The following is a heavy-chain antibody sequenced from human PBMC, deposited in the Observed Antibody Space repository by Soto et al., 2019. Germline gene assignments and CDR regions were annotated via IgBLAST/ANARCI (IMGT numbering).Heavy chain of an antibody. J-gene: IGHJ4*02. CDR1: GYTFTAYS. CDR2: MSPNRGGT. V-gene: IGHV1-2*02. CDR3: ARSSGTYSDFDY. D-gene: IGHD1-26*01. Sequence: ASVRVSCKASGYTFTAYSVHWVRQAPGQGLEWMGWMSPNRGGTNYAQSFQGRVTMTWDTSISTAFMELRSLKSDDTALYLCARSSGTYSDFDYWGQGTQVTVSS.